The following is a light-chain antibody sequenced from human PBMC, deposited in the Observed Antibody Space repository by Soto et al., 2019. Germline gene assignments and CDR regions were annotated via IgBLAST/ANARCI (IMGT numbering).Light chain of an antibody. J-gene: IGLJ2*01. CDR2: FDD. Sequence: QSVLTQPPSVSEAPRQRVSISCSGNTSNVGNNAVNWYQQLPGKTPKLLIYFDDLMPSGVSDRFSGSKSGTSASLAISGLQSDDEADYYCAAWDDSLNVVLFGGGTKLTVL. V-gene: IGLV1-36*01. CDR1: TSNVGNNA. CDR3: AAWDDSLNVVL.